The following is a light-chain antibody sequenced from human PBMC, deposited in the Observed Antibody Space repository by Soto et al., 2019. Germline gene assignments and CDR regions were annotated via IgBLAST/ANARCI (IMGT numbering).Light chain of an antibody. Sequence: QAVVTQPPSASATPGQRVTISCSGSSSNIGSNSVHWYQQLPGTAPKLLIYSNNQRPSGVPDRFSGSKSGTSASLAISGLQSEDEADYYCAAWDDSLNGYVFGTGTKLTVL. CDR2: SNN. V-gene: IGLV1-44*01. CDR1: SSNIGSNS. CDR3: AAWDDSLNGYV. J-gene: IGLJ1*01.